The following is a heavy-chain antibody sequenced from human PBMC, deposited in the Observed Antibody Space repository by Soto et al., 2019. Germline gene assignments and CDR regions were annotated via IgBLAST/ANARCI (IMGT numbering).Heavy chain of an antibody. Sequence: SLRLSCAASGFTFSSYSMNWVRQAPGKGLEWVSSISSSSSYIYYADSVKGRFTISRDNAKNSLYLQMNSLRAEDTAVYYCARDKAGITGTRDYWGQGTLVTVSS. J-gene: IGHJ4*02. CDR2: ISSSSSYI. V-gene: IGHV3-21*01. D-gene: IGHD1-7*01. CDR3: ARDKAGITGTRDY. CDR1: GFTFSSYS.